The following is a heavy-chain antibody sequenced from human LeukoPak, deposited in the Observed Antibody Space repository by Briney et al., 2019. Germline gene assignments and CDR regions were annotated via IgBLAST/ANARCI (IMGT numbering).Heavy chain of an antibody. CDR3: ARAYYDFWSGYHSFDY. Sequence: GGSLRLSCAASGSTFSSYWMSWVRQAPGKGLEWVANIKQDGSEKYYVDSVKGRFTISRDNAKNSLYLQMNSLRAEDTAVYYCARAYYDFWSGYHSFDYWGQGTLVTVSS. CDR1: GSTFSSYW. CDR2: IKQDGSEK. V-gene: IGHV3-7*01. J-gene: IGHJ4*02. D-gene: IGHD3-3*01.